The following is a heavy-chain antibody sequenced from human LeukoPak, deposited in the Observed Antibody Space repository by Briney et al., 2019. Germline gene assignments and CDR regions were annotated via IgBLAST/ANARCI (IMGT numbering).Heavy chain of an antibody. CDR3: ARVPKYCSSTSSCWFDP. CDR2: ISAYNGNT. D-gene: IGHD2-2*01. Sequence: ASVKVSCKASGYTFTSYGISWVRQAPGQGLEWMGWISAYNGNTNYAQKLQGRVTMTTDTSTSTAYMELRSLRSDDTAVHYCARVPKYCSSTSSCWFDPWGQGTLVTVSS. V-gene: IGHV1-18*01. CDR1: GYTFTSYG. J-gene: IGHJ5*02.